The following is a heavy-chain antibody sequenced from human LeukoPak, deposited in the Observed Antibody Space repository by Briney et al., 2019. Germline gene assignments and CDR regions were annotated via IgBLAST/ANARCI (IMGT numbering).Heavy chain of an antibody. CDR2: INSDGSST. CDR1: GFTVSSNY. Sequence: GGSLRLSCAASGFTVSSNYMSWVRQAPGKGLVWVSRINSDGSSTSYADSVKGRFTISRDNAKKTLYLQMNSLRAEDTAVYYCARPSGSYYYDAFDIWGQGTMVTVSS. J-gene: IGHJ3*02. V-gene: IGHV3-74*01. D-gene: IGHD3-10*01. CDR3: ARPSGSYYYDAFDI.